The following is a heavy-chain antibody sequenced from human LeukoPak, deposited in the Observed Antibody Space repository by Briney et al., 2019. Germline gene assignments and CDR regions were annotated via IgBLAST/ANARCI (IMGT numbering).Heavy chain of an antibody. CDR1: GGSISSSNW. Sequence: PSETLSLTCAVSGGSISSSNWWSWVRQPPGKGLEWIGEIYHSGSTNYNPSLKSRVTISVDKSKNQFSLKLSSVTAADTAVYYCARAHVDIVATIKNYFDYWGQGTLVTVSS. CDR3: ARAHVDIVATIKNYFDY. CDR2: IYHSGST. J-gene: IGHJ4*02. D-gene: IGHD5-12*01. V-gene: IGHV4-4*02.